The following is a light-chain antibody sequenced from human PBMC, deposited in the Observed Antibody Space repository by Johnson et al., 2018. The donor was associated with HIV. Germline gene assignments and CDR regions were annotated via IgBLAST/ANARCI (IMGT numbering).Light chain of an antibody. CDR1: SSNIGNNY. CDR2: DNN. J-gene: IGLJ1*01. CDR3: GTGVSSSITGGV. V-gene: IGLV1-51*01. Sequence: QSVLTQPPSVSAAPGQKVTISCSGSSSNIGNNYVSWYQQLPGTAPKLLIYDNNKRPPGLPDRLSGSKSGTSATLDITGLPTGDEADYYCGTGVSSSITGGVVGPGTKATVL.